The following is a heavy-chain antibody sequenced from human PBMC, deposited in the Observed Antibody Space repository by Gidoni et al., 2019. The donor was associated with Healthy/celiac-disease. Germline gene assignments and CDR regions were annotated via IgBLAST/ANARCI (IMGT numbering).Heavy chain of an antibody. CDR3: ARDLRRYQLLLDYYYGMDV. CDR2: ISSSGSTI. Sequence: APGKGLEWVSYISSSGSTIYYADSVKGRFTISRDNAKNSLYLQMNSLRAEDTAVYYCARDLRRYQLLLDYYYGMDVWGQGTTVTVSS. J-gene: IGHJ6*02. D-gene: IGHD2-2*01. V-gene: IGHV3-48*03.